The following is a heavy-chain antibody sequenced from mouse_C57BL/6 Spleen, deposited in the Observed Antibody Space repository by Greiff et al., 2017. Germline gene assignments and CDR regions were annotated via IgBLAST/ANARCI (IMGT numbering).Heavy chain of an antibody. CDR1: GYSFTGYF. Sequence: VQLQQSGPELVKPGDSVKISCKASGYSFTGYFMNWVMQSHGKSLGWIGRINPYNGDTFYNQKFKGKATLTVDKSSSTAHMELRSLTSEDSAVYYCARYYGSSPWFAYWGQGTLVTVSA. CDR3: ARYYGSSPWFAY. J-gene: IGHJ3*01. D-gene: IGHD1-1*01. V-gene: IGHV1-20*01. CDR2: INPYNGDT.